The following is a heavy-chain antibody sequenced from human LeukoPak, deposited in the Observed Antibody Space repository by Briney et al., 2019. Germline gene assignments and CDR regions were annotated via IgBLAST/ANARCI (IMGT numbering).Heavy chain of an antibody. V-gene: IGHV4-39*07. CDR1: GGSMSSSSYY. CDR2: IYYSGST. D-gene: IGHD4-17*01. J-gene: IGHJ4*02. CDR3: ARVPTVTFFDY. Sequence: SETLSLTCTVSGGSMSSSSYYWGWIRQPPGKGLEWVGSIYYSGSTYQNPSLKSRVTISVDTSKNQFSLKLSSVTAADTAVYYCARVPTVTFFDYWGQGTLVTVSS.